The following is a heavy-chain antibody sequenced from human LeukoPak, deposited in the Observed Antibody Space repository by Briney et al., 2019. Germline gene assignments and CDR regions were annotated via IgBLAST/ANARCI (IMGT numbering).Heavy chain of an antibody. D-gene: IGHD6-13*01. CDR1: GGSISSGSYY. CDR2: IYTSGNT. Sequence: PSETLSLTCTVSGGSISSGSYYWSWIRQPAGKGLEWIGRIYTSGNTNYNPSLKSRVTISIDTSKNQFSLKLSSVAAADTAVYYCARGEVAAALTNWGQGTLVTVSS. J-gene: IGHJ4*02. CDR3: ARGEVAAALTN. V-gene: IGHV4-61*02.